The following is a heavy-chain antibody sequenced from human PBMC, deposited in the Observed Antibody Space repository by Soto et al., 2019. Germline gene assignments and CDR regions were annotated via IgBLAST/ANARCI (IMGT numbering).Heavy chain of an antibody. J-gene: IGHJ4*02. Sequence: GGSLRLSCAASGFTFSNYNMNWIRQVPGKGLEWVSYISSSGTTIYYADSVKGRVTISRDKAKNSLDLQMTSLRAEDTAVYYCAREGVAAAARWVVTVAGLDSWGQGALVTVSS. CDR3: AREGVAAAARWVVTVAGLDS. CDR1: GFTFSNYN. V-gene: IGHV3-11*01. CDR2: ISSSGTTI. D-gene: IGHD6-13*01.